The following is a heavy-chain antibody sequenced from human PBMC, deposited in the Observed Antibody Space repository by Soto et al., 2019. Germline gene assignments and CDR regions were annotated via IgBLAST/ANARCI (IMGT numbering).Heavy chain of an antibody. CDR3: ARDEGGDWYFDL. D-gene: IGHD1-26*01. V-gene: IGHV3-21*01. CDR1: GFTFRSYS. J-gene: IGHJ2*01. CDR2: ISSSSSYI. Sequence: EVQLVESGGGLVKPGGSLRLSCAASGFTFRSYSMNWVRQAPGKGLEWVSSISSSSSYIYYADSVKGRFTISRDNAKNSLYLQMNSLRAEDTAVYYCARDEGGDWYFDLWGRGTLVTVSS.